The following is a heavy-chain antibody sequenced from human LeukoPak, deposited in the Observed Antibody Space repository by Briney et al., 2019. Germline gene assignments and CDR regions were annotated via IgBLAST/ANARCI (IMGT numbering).Heavy chain of an antibody. D-gene: IGHD6-13*01. Sequence: PGGSLRLSCAASGFTFSSYAMSWVRQAPGKGLEWVSAISGSGGSTYYADSVKGRSTISRDNSKNTLYLQMNSLRAEDTAVYYCAKGSSWYLYFDYWGQGTLVTVSS. J-gene: IGHJ4*02. V-gene: IGHV3-23*01. CDR1: GFTFSSYA. CDR2: ISGSGGST. CDR3: AKGSSWYLYFDY.